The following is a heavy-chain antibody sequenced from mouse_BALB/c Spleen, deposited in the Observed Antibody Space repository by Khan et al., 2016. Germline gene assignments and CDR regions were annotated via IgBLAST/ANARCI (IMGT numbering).Heavy chain of an antibody. CDR2: IYHGSGST. CDR1: GYNFTSYW. CDR3: ARGYSTLFTCFAY. V-gene: IGHV1-55*01. J-gene: IGHJ3*01. Sequence: QVQLKQPGAELVKPGTSVKLSCKASGYNFTSYWINWVKLRPGQGLEWIGDIYHGSGSTNYNEKCKSKATLTDEKYTSTANMQLSSLASEDCDLNYSARGYSTLFTCFAYWCQGALVPVSA. D-gene: IGHD2-2*01.